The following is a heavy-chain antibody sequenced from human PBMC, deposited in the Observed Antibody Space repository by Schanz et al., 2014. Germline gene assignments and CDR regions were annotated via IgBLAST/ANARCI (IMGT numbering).Heavy chain of an antibody. CDR1: GFKFSIYA. CDR2: ISYDGRSK. J-gene: IGHJ4*02. V-gene: IGHV3-30*04. CDR3: AKDLPAVAVAPLMTGLYDS. Sequence: VQLVDSGGGVVQPGRSLRLSCAASGFKFSIYAMHWVRQAPGKGLEWVAVISYDGRSKDYADSVKGRFTISRENSKNTLHLQMNSLRAEDTAVYHCAKDLPAVAVAPLMTGLYDSWGQGTLVTVSS. D-gene: IGHD6-19*01.